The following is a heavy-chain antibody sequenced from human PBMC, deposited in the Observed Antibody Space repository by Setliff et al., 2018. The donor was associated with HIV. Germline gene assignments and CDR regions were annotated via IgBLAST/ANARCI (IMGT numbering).Heavy chain of an antibody. CDR3: ARIGDTSGYYFYIFDL. D-gene: IGHD3-22*01. CDR2: VHPVDSDV. J-gene: IGHJ3*01. V-gene: IGHV5-51*01. CDR1: GYIFTSYW. Sequence: GESLKISCQGSGYIFTSYWVGWVRQMAGKGLEWMGMVHPVDSDVRYSPSFEGQVTISADKSTSTAYLQWTGLKASDTAMYYCARIGDTSGYYFYIFDLWGQGTMVTVSS.